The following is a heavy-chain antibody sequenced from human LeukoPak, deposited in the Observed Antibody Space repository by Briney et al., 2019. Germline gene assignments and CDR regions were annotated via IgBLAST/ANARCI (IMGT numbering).Heavy chain of an antibody. CDR2: IIPIFGTA. V-gene: IGHV1-69*05. CDR1: GGTFSSYA. CDR3: AHSERWLQFDAFDI. D-gene: IGHD5-24*01. J-gene: IGHJ3*02. Sequence: SVKVSCKASGGTFSSYAISWVRQAPGQALEWMGRIIPIFGTANYAQKFQGRVTITTDESTSTAYMELSSLRSEDTAVYYCAHSERWLQFDAFDIWGQGTMVTVSS.